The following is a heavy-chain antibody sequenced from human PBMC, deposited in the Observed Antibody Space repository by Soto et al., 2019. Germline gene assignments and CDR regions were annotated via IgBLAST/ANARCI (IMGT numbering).Heavy chain of an antibody. CDR2: ISYDGSNK. V-gene: IGHV3-30-3*01. CDR3: ARVGGDGYSHFDY. CDR1: GFTFSSYA. D-gene: IGHD3-16*01. Sequence: GGSLRLSCAASGFTFSSYAMHWVRQAPGKGLEWVAVISYDGSNKYYADSVKGRFTISRDNSKNTLYLQMNSLRAEDTAVYYCARVGGDGYSHFDYWGQGTLVTVSS. J-gene: IGHJ4*02.